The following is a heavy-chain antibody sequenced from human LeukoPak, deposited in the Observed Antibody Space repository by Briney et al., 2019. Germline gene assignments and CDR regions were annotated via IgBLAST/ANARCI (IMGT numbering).Heavy chain of an antibody. Sequence: ASVKVSCKASGGTFSSYAISWVRQAPGQGLEWMGGIIPIFGTANYAQKFQGRVTITADKSTRTAYMELSSLRSEDTAVYYCARVGILYNWFDPWGQGTLVTVSS. D-gene: IGHD1-14*01. CDR3: ARVGILYNWFDP. CDR2: IIPIFGTA. V-gene: IGHV1-69*06. CDR1: GGTFSSYA. J-gene: IGHJ5*02.